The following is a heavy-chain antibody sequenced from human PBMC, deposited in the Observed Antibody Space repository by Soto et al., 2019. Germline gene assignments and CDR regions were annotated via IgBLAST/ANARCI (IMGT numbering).Heavy chain of an antibody. D-gene: IGHD3-16*02. CDR1: GGSFSGYY. J-gene: IGHJ3*01. Sequence: SETLSLTCAVYGGSFSGYYWSWIRQPPGKGLEWIGEIIHSGSTNYNPSLKSRVTISVDTSKNQFSLKLSSVTAADTAVYYCAREGSYRHSLLSPCGQGTMVTVSS. CDR2: IIHSGST. CDR3: AREGSYRHSLLSP. V-gene: IGHV4-34*12.